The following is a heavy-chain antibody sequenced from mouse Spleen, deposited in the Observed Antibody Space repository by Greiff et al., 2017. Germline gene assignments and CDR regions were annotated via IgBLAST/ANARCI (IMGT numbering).Heavy chain of an antibody. CDR2: IWGDGGT. J-gene: IGHJ4*01. V-gene: IGHV2-3*01. CDR1: GFSFTSYG. CDR3: TKGSAMDY. Sequence: VKLVESGPGLVAPSQSVTISCTASGFSFTSYGVSWVRQPPGKGLEWMGVIWGDGGTNYHSALISRLSISKDNSKNQLFLKLNSLQTDDTATYYCTKGSAMDYWGQGTSVTVSS.